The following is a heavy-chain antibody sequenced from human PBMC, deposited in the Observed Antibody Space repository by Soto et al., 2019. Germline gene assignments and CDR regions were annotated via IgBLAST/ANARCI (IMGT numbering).Heavy chain of an antibody. D-gene: IGHD6-13*01. CDR1: GFTFSSYS. CDR3: AREGPKGQQQLADAFDI. CDR2: ISSSSSYI. J-gene: IGHJ3*02. V-gene: IGHV3-21*01. Sequence: GGSLRLSCAASGFTFSSYSMNWVRQAPGKGLEWVSSISSSSSYIYYADSVKGRITISRDNAKKSLYLQMNSLRAEDTAGYYCAREGPKGQQQLADAFDIWGQGTMVTVSS.